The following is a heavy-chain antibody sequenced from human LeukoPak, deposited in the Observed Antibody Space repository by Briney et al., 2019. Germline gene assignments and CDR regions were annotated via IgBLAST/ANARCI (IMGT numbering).Heavy chain of an antibody. CDR2: IYYSGST. V-gene: IGHV4-31*03. D-gene: IGHD5-12*01. J-gene: IGHJ4*02. CDR1: GGSLSSGGYY. CDR3: ARGRYSGYDFDY. Sequence: SETLSLTCTVSGGSLSSGGYYWSWIRQHPGTGLEWIGYIYYSGSTYYNPSLKSRVTISVDTSKNQFSLKLSSVTAADTAVYYCARGRYSGYDFDYWGQGTLVTVSS.